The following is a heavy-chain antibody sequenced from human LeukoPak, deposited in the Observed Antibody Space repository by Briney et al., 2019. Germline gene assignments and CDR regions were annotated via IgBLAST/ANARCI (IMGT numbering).Heavy chain of an antibody. Sequence: LSETLSLTCTVSGGSISSYYWSWIRQPPGKGLEWIGYIYYSGSTNYNPSLKSRVTISVDTSKNQFSLKLSSVTAADTAVYYCARVTQQLVPYFDYWGQGTLVTVSS. CDR2: IYYSGST. CDR1: GGSISSYY. V-gene: IGHV4-59*01. D-gene: IGHD6-13*01. J-gene: IGHJ4*02. CDR3: ARVTQQLVPYFDY.